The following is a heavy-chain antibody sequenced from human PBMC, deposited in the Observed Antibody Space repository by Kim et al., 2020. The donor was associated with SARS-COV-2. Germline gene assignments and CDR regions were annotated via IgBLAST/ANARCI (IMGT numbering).Heavy chain of an antibody. CDR2: IIPIFGTA. V-gene: IGHV1-69*13. CDR3: ASTGTDYGDYVFDY. Sequence: SVKVSCKASGGTFSSYAISWVRQAPGQGLEWMGGIIPIFGTANYAQKFQGRVTITADESTSTAYMELSSLRSEDTVVYYCASTGTDYGDYVFDYWGQGTLVPVSS. CDR1: GGTFSSYA. J-gene: IGHJ4*02. D-gene: IGHD4-17*01.